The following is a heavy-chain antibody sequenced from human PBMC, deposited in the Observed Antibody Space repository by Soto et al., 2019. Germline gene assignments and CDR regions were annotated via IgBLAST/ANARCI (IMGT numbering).Heavy chain of an antibody. CDR1: GFNVRSYW. D-gene: IGHD3-16*01. Sequence: GGSLRLSCAVSGFNVRSYWMSWVRQAPGKGLEWVASIKEDGSEIYYLQSVRGRFAISRDSAGNALQLAMNYLSAEDTATYFCERDIGFDYVNWGQGTMVTVSS. CDR3: ERDIGFDYVN. J-gene: IGHJ4*02. V-gene: IGHV3-7*01. CDR2: IKEDGSEI.